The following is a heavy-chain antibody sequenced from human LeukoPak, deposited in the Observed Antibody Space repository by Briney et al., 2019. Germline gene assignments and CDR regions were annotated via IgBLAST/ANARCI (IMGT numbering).Heavy chain of an antibody. D-gene: IGHD2-21*02. V-gene: IGHV3-48*01. J-gene: IGHJ3*02. CDR2: ISSSSSTI. CDR3: ARDGAYCGGDCSEGDAFDI. CDR1: GFTFSSYS. Sequence: GGSLRLSCAASGFTFSSYSMNWVRQAPGKGLEWVSSISSSSSTIYYADSVKGRFTISRDNAKNSLYLQMNSLRAEDTAVYYCARDGAYCGGDCSEGDAFDIWGQGTMVTVSS.